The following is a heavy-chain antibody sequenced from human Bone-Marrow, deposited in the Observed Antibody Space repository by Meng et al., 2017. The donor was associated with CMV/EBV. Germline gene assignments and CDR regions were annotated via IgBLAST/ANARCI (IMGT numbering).Heavy chain of an antibody. J-gene: IGHJ4*02. CDR1: GGSISSSSYY. V-gene: IGHV4-39*07. CDR2: IYHSGST. Sequence: SETLSLTCTVSGGSISSSSYYWGWIRQPPGKGLEWIGSIYHSGSTYYNPSLKSRVTISVDTSKNQFSLKLSSVTAADTAVYYSARDGWGGGSPTIDYCGQGTLVTVSS. D-gene: IGHD1-26*01. CDR3: ARDGWGGGSPTIDY.